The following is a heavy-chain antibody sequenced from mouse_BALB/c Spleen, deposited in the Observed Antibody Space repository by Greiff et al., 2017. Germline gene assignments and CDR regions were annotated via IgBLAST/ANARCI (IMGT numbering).Heavy chain of an antibody. V-gene: IGHV3-2*02. CDR1: GYSITSDYA. J-gene: IGHJ3*01. Sequence: DVHLVESGPGLVKPSQSLSLTCTVTGYSITSDYAWNWIRQFPGNKLEWMGYISYSGSTSYNPSLKSRISITRDTSKNQFFLQLNSVTTEDTATYYCARSGGAWFAYWGQGTLVTVSA. CDR3: ARSGGAWFAY. CDR2: ISYSGST.